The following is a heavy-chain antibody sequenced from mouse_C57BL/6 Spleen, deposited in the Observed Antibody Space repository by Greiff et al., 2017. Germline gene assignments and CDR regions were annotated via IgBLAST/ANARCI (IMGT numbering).Heavy chain of an antibody. CDR3: ANSNYGYFDV. D-gene: IGHD2-5*01. Sequence: EVMLVESGGGLVQPGGSLKLSCAASGFTFSDYYMYWVRQTPEKRLEWVAYISNGGGSTYYPDTVKGRFTISRANAKNTLYLQMSRLKSEDTAMYYCANSNYGYFDVWGTGTTVTVSS. J-gene: IGHJ1*03. V-gene: IGHV5-12*01. CDR2: ISNGGGST. CDR1: GFTFSDYY.